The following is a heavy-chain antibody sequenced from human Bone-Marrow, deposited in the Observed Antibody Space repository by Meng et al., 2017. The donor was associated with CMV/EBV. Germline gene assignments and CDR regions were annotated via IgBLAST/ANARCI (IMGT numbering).Heavy chain of an antibody. Sequence: QGRRVQSGAEVKKPGASVKVSCKASGYTFTGYYMHWVRQAPGQGLEWMGWINPNSGGTNYAQKFQGRVTMTRDTSISTAYMELSRLRSDDTAVYYCARDLDYGDYASDYWGQGTLVTVSS. CDR2: INPNSGGT. D-gene: IGHD4-17*01. J-gene: IGHJ4*02. CDR1: GYTFTGYY. V-gene: IGHV1-2*02. CDR3: ARDLDYGDYASDY.